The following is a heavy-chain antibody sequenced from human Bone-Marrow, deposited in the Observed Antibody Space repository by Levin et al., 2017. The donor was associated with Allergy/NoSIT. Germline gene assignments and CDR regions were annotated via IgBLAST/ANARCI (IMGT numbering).Heavy chain of an antibody. J-gene: IGHJ4*02. CDR2: INPNDGFT. D-gene: IGHD3-3*02. V-gene: IGHV1-2*02. CDR1: GYTFIDYY. CDR3: ATHFFAGPRG. Sequence: HGESLKISCTASGYTFIDYYIHWVRQAPGQGLEWMGWINPNDGFTDYAQKFQGRITMTRDTSMSTVYMDLNRLTSGDTAVYFCATHFFAGPRGWGQGTLVAVSS.